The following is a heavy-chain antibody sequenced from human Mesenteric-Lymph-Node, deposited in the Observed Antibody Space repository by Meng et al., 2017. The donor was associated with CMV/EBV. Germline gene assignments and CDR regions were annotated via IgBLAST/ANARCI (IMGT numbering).Heavy chain of an antibody. CDR3: ARAPDSDYFDY. CDR2: IHHTGTT. CDR1: GYSTSSGRNY. Sequence: SETLSLTCTLSGYSTSSGRNYWTWVRQHPGKGLEWIGYIHHTGTTYYNPSLKSRLTISIDTSKNQFSLKVNSVTAADTAVYYCARAPDSDYFDYWGQGALVTVSS. D-gene: IGHD1-14*01. V-gene: IGHV4-31*03. J-gene: IGHJ4*02.